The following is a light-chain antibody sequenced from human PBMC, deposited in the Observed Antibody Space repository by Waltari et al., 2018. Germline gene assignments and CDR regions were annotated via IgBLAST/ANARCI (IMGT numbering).Light chain of an antibody. V-gene: IGLV1-40*01. Sequence: QSVLTQPPSVSGAPGQRVTISCTGTSSNIGAGYDVHCYPLLPGRPPNLLIRGDTNRPSVVPDRVSVSRSGASASLAITGLQAEDEAEYYCQSYDNSLSGSRVFGGGTKVTVL. CDR1: SSNIGAGYD. CDR3: QSYDNSLSGSRV. CDR2: GDT. J-gene: IGLJ3*02.